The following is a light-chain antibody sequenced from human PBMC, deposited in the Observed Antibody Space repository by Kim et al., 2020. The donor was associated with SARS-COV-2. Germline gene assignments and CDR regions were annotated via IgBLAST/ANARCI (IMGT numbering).Light chain of an antibody. V-gene: IGLV2-14*03. Sequence: QSALTQPASVSGSPGQSITISCTGTSSDVGGYNYVSWYQQHPGKAPKLIIYDVSNRPSGVSNRFSGSKSGNTASLTISGLQAEDEADYYCSSYTSSTRNWVFGGGTQLTVL. CDR2: DVS. J-gene: IGLJ3*02. CDR1: SSDVGGYNY. CDR3: SSYTSSTRNWV.